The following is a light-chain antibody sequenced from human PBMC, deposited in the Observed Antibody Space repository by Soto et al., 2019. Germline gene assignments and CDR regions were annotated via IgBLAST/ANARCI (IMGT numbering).Light chain of an antibody. V-gene: IGKV1-5*03. CDR3: QQYNSYQWT. Sequence: DIQMTQSPSTLSASEGDRVTITCRASQSISSWLAWYQQKPGKAPKLLIYKASSLESGVPSRFSGSGSGTEFTLTISSLQPDDFATYYCQQYNSYQWTFGQGTKVEIK. J-gene: IGKJ1*01. CDR1: QSISSW. CDR2: KAS.